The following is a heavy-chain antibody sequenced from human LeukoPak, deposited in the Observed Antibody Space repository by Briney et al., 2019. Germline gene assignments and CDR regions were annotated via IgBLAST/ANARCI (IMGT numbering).Heavy chain of an antibody. CDR1: GFSISNDW. J-gene: IGHJ4*02. CDR3: TLIQGWGSGSYYRDF. CDR2: VKSRSAGETT. D-gene: IGHD3-10*01. Sequence: GGSLRLSCAASGFSISNDWMSWVRQAPGKGLEWVARVKSRSAGETTDYAAPVKGRFAISRDDSKNTLYLQMNSLKTEDTAVYYCTLIQGWGSGSYYRDFWGQGTLVTVSS. V-gene: IGHV3-15*01.